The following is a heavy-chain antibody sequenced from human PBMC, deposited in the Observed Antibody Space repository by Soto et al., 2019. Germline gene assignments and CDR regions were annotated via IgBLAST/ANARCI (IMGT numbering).Heavy chain of an antibody. Sequence: GGSLRLSCAASGFTSSDYTMHWVRQAPGKGLEWVTMISYDGNIQYFVDSVKGRFSISRDNSKSTLSLQMNNLRPEDTAVYYCVRRQITLRFLREVHHYPLDVWGHGTTVTVSS. CDR1: GFTSSDYT. CDR2: ISYDGNIQ. J-gene: IGHJ6*02. CDR3: VRRQITLRFLREVHHYPLDV. D-gene: IGHD3-3*01. V-gene: IGHV3-30-3*01.